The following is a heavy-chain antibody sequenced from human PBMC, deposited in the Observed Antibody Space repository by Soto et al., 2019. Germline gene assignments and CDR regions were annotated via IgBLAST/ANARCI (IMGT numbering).Heavy chain of an antibody. D-gene: IGHD6-6*01. Sequence: TGGSLRLSCAASGGPFSSYSMNWVRQAPGKGLEWVSYISSSSSTIYYADSVKGRFTISRDNAKNSLYLQMDSLRDEDTAVYYCARSYSSSILPRGMDVWGQGTTVTVSS. J-gene: IGHJ6*02. CDR1: GGPFSSYS. CDR2: ISSSSSTI. CDR3: ARSYSSSILPRGMDV. V-gene: IGHV3-48*02.